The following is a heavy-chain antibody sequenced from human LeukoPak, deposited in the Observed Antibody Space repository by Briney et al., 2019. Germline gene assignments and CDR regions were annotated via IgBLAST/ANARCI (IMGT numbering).Heavy chain of an antibody. V-gene: IGHV3-23*01. D-gene: IGHD3-3*01. CDR2: ISGSGGRT. J-gene: IGHJ1*01. CDR1: GFTFSSYA. Sequence: PGGSLRLSCAASGFTFSSYAMSWVRQAPGKGLEWVSAISGSGGRTYYADSVKGRFTISRDNSKNTLYLQMNSLRAEDTAVYYCAKSPPEGITIFGVVIMSAEYFQHWGQGTLVTVSS. CDR3: AKSPPEGITIFGVVIMSAEYFQH.